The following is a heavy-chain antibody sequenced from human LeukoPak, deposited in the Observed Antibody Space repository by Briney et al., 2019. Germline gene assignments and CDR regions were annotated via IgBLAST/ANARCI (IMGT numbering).Heavy chain of an antibody. CDR2: IIPNFGTA. D-gene: IGHD6-19*01. Sequence: SVKVSCKASGGTFSSYAISWVRQAPGQGLEWMGGIIPNFGTANYAHKFQDRLIITSDESTSTAYIELSSLRSEATAVYYCARDFVGSGWPFDYWGKGTLVTVSS. CDR1: GGTFSSYA. V-gene: IGHV1-69*13. CDR3: ARDFVGSGWPFDY. J-gene: IGHJ4*02.